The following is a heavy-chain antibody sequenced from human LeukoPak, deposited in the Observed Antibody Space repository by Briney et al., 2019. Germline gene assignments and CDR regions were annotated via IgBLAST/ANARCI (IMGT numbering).Heavy chain of an antibody. D-gene: IGHD3-22*01. CDR3: ARLLGSIVVVYDAFDI. CDR1: GGSISSSSYY. CDR2: IYYSGST. J-gene: IGHJ3*02. Sequence: KPSETLSLTCTVSGGSISSSSYYWGWIRQPPGKGLEWIGSIYYSGSTYYNPSLKSRVTISVDTSKNQFSLKLSFVTAADTAVYYCARLLGSIVVVYDAFDIWGQGTKVTVSS. V-gene: IGHV4-39*01.